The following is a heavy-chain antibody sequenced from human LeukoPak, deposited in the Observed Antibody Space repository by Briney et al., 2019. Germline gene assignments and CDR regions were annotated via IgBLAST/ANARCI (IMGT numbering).Heavy chain of an antibody. CDR2: IIPILGIA. Sequence: EASVKVSCKASGGTFSSYAISWVRQAPGQGLEWMGRIIPILGIANYAQKFQGRVTITADKSTSTAYMELSSLRSEDTAVYYCARGLGWLLTFDYWGQGTLVTVSS. CDR3: ARGLGWLLTFDY. V-gene: IGHV1-69*04. J-gene: IGHJ4*02. CDR1: GGTFSSYA. D-gene: IGHD3-22*01.